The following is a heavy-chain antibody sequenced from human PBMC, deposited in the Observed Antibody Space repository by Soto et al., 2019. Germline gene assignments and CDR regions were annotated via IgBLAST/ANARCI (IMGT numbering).Heavy chain of an antibody. V-gene: IGHV1-18*01. J-gene: IGHJ6*02. CDR2: ISAYNGNT. CDR3: AREGGWYSSGWTYYGMDV. CDR1: GYTFTSYG. Sequence: AAVKVSCKASGYTFTSYGISWVRQAPGQGLEWMGWISAYNGNTNYAQKLQGRVTMTTDTSTSTAYMELRSLRSDDTAVYYCAREGGWYSSGWTYYGMDVWGQGTTVTVS. D-gene: IGHD6-19*01.